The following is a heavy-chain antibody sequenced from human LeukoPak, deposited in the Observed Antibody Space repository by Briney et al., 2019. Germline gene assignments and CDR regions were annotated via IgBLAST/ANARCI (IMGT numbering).Heavy chain of an antibody. Sequence: GGPLRRSCAASGFTFNNYGMSWVRQAPGKGLEWFSAISGSGGSTYYADSVKGRFTISRDNSKNTLYLQMNSLRAEDTAVYYCAKGYADYDYWGQGTLVTVSS. J-gene: IGHJ4*02. D-gene: IGHD4/OR15-4a*01. V-gene: IGHV3-23*01. CDR3: AKGYADYDY. CDR1: GFTFNNYG. CDR2: ISGSGGST.